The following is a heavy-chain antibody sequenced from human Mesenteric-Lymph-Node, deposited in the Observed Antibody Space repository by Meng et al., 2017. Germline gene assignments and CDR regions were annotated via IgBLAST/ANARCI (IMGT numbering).Heavy chain of an antibody. CDR1: GFTFSSYS. Sequence: GESLKISCAASGFTFSSYSMNCVRQAPGKGLEWVSSISSSSSYIYYADSVKGRFTISRDNAKNSLYLQMNSLRAEDTAVYYCARGSSVLDYWGQGTLVTVSS. J-gene: IGHJ4*02. D-gene: IGHD3-10*02. V-gene: IGHV3-21*01. CDR2: ISSSSSYI. CDR3: ARGSSVLDY.